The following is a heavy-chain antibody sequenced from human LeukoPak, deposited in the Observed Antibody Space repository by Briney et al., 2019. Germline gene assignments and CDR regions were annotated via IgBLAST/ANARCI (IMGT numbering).Heavy chain of an antibody. CDR2: ISSSTSHT. J-gene: IGHJ3*02. CDR1: GFTLSTYE. Sequence: GGSLRLSCAAAGFTLSTYEMTWVRQAPGKGLEWVSFISSSTSHTFYADSVKGRFTIFRDTAKNSLYLQMNNLRGEDTAVYYCARDVSSSTRAFDIWGQGTMVAVS. D-gene: IGHD2-8*01. CDR3: ARDVSSSTRAFDI. V-gene: IGHV3-48*03.